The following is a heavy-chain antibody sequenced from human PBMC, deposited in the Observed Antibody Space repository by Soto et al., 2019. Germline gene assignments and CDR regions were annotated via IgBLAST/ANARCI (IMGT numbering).Heavy chain of an antibody. CDR3: AWGHSWQQLVEGDAFDI. CDR2: IIPIFGTA. V-gene: IGHV1-69*01. CDR1: GGTFSSYA. J-gene: IGHJ3*02. D-gene: IGHD6-13*01. Sequence: QVQLVQSGAEVKKPGSSVKVSCKASGGTFSSYAISWVRQAPGQGLEWMGGIIPIFGTANYAQKFRGRVTITADESTSTAYMELSSLRSEDMVVYYCAWGHSWQQLVEGDAFDIWGQGTMVTVSS.